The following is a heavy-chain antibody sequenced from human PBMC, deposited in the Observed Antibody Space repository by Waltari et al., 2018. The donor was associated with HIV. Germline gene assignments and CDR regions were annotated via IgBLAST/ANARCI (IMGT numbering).Heavy chain of an antibody. D-gene: IGHD1-26*01. CDR3: ARSLVGATYYFDY. CDR2: IWYDGNNK. V-gene: IGHV3-33*01. Sequence: QVLLVESGGGVVQPGRSLRLSCAASGFTFSSYGMPWVRQAPGKGLEWVAVIWYDGNNKYYADSVKGRFTISRDNSKNTLYLQMNSLRAEDTAVYYCARSLVGATYYFDYWGQGTLVTVSS. J-gene: IGHJ4*02. CDR1: GFTFSSYG.